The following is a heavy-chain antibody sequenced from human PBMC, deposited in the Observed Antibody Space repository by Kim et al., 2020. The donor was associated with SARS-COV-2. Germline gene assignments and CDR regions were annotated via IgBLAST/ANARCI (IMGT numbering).Heavy chain of an antibody. J-gene: IGHJ6*02. V-gene: IGHV3-9*01. D-gene: IGHD6-13*01. CDR3: AKDIGVSSWYDLKYGMDV. CDR1: GFTFDGYA. Sequence: GGSLRLSCAASGFTFDGYAMHWVRQAPGKGLEWVSGIRWDSGSIGYADSVKGRFTISRDNAKNSLYLQMNSLRAEDTALYYCAKDIGVSSWYDLKYGMDVWGQGTTVTVSS. CDR2: IRWDSGSI.